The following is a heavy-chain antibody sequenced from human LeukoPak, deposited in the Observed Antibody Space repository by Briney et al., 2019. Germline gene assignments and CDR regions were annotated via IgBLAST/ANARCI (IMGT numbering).Heavy chain of an antibody. J-gene: IGHJ6*03. CDR3: ARRPYNYSYYYYMDV. CDR2: INHSGST. CDR1: GVSFSGYY. V-gene: IGHV4-34*01. Sequence: SETLSLTCAVYGVSFSGYYWSWIRQPPGKGLEWIGEINHSGSTNYNPSLKSRFTISVDTSKNQFSLKLSSVTAADTAVYYCARRPYNYSYYYYMDVWGKGTTVTISS.